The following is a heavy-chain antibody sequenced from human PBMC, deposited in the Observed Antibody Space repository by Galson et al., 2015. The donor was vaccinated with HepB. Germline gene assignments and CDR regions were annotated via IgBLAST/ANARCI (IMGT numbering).Heavy chain of an antibody. D-gene: IGHD2-21*02. CDR3: ALPFCGGDCSSGDYYLDY. CDR1: GFPFSDFP. V-gene: IGHV3-30-3*01. CDR2: ISYVGGHT. Sequence: SLRLSCAASGFPFSDFPLHWVRQAPGKGLEWVAVISYVGGHTYYADSVKGRFTVSRDSSKNTLYLQMNSLRVEDTATYYCALPFCGGDCSSGDYYLDYWGQGTLVTVSS. J-gene: IGHJ4*02.